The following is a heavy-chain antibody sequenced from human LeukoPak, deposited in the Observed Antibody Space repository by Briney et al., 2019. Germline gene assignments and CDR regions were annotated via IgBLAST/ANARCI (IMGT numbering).Heavy chain of an antibody. Sequence: PSETVSLTCTVSGGSISSSSYFWGWIRQPPGKGLEWIGSISYNGSTYYNSSLKSRLTISVDTSKNQFSLKLRAVTAADTAVYYCARLPLLDFWSGYYNWYFDLCGRGTLVTVSS. V-gene: IGHV4-39*01. CDR3: ARLPLLDFWSGYYNWYFDL. J-gene: IGHJ2*01. CDR2: ISYNGST. D-gene: IGHD3-3*01. CDR1: GGSISSSSYF.